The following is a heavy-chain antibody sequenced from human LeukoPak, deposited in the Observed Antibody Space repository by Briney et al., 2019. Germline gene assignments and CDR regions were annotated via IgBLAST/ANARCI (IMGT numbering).Heavy chain of an antibody. D-gene: IGHD3-22*01. Sequence: YYWTWVRQSAAQGLEWIGRLHVLETTIYNPSLKSRVSLSLDTSKDQLSLTLTSVTAADSAVYYCASLSSGAAFDVWGQGTVVIVSS. J-gene: IGHJ3*01. CDR3: ASLSSGAAFDV. CDR1: YY. V-gene: IGHV4-4*07. CDR2: LHVLETT.